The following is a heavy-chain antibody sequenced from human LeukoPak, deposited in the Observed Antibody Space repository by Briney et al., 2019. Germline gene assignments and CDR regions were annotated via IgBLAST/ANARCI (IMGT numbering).Heavy chain of an antibody. CDR1: GFTFSSYW. V-gene: IGHV3-15*01. CDR2: IKSKTDGGTT. CDR3: TTVDVLVRYCSGGSCYGYYYGMDV. J-gene: IGHJ6*02. D-gene: IGHD2-15*01. Sequence: PGGSLRLSCAASGFTFSSYWMHWVRQAPGKGLEWVGRIKSKTDGGTTDYAAPVKGRFTISRDDSKNTLYLQMNSLKTEDTAVYYCTTVDVLVRYCSGGSCYGYYYGMDVWGQGTTVTVSS.